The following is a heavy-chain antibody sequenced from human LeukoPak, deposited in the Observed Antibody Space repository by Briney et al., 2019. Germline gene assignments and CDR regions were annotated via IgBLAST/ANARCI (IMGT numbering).Heavy chain of an antibody. V-gene: IGHV4-39*01. J-gene: IGHJ4*02. D-gene: IGHD6-13*01. CDR3: ARQFSRSIAAAGR. CDR1: SFSDYY. Sequence: SFSDYYMSWIRQPPGKGLEWIGSIYYSGSTYYNPSLKSRVTISVDTSKNQFSLKLSSVTAADTAVYYCARQFSRSIAAAGRWGQGTLVTVSS. CDR2: IYYSGST.